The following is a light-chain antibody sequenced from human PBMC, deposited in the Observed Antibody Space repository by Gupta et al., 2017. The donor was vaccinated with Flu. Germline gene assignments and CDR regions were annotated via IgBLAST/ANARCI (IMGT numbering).Light chain of an antibody. CDR1: SGSIARNY. CDR3: QYSDDVNLV. CDR2: YNN. J-gene: IGLJ2*01. Sequence: NLLLTQPHSVSESPGKTVTISCSRSSGSIARNYTHWYQQRPGSAPKSVIVYNNQRPSGVPERFSCSIDASSTSASLTISGLKAEDDDYYYCQYSDDVNLVFGGGTRLTV. V-gene: IGLV6-57*03.